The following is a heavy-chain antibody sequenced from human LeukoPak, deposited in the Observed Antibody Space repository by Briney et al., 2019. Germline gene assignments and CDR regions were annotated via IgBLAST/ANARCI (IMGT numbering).Heavy chain of an antibody. V-gene: IGHV3-15*01. J-gene: IGHJ4*02. CDR2: MKSKTDGGTT. CDR3: TTDSYDILTGYYNPLYFDY. D-gene: IGHD3-9*01. CDR1: GFTFSKAG. Sequence: GRSLRLSCAASGFTFSKAGMSWVRQAPGEGLGGGGRMKSKTDGGTTDYAAPVKGRFTISRDDSKNTLYLQMNSLKTEDTAVYYCTTDSYDILTGYYNPLYFDYWGQGTLVTVSS.